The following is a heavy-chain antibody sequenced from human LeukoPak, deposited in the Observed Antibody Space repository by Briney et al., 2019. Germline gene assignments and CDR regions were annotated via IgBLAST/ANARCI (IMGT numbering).Heavy chain of an antibody. CDR2: INPESGGT. Sequence: ASVKVSCKASGYTFTDHLLHWVRQAPGQGLEWMGWINPESGGTKYAQKFQGRVTMTRDTSITTAFMELRRLKSDDTALYFCARDIALAATNWFDPWGQGTLVTVSS. J-gene: IGHJ5*02. CDR1: GYTFTDHL. V-gene: IGHV1-2*02. CDR3: ARDIALAATNWFDP. D-gene: IGHD6-19*01.